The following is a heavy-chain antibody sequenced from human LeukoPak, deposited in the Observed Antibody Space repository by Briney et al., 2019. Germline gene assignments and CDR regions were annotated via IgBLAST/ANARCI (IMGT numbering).Heavy chain of an antibody. V-gene: IGHV3-48*03. J-gene: IGHJ6*02. D-gene: IGHD6-13*01. CDR2: ISSSGSTI. Sequence: GGSLRLSCAASGFTFSSYEMNWVRQAPGKGLEWVSYISSSGSTIYYADSVKGRFTISRDNAKNSLYLQMNSLRAEDTAVYYCALAAAGTAYYYYYCGMDVWGQGTTV. CDR3: ALAAAGTAYYYYYCGMDV. CDR1: GFTFSSYE.